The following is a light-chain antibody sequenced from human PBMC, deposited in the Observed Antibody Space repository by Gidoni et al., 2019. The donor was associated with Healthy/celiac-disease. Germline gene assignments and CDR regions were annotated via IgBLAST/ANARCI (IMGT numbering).Light chain of an antibody. Sequence: QSALTPPASVSGSPGQSITTSCPGTSSYVGGYNYVSWYQQHPGKAPKLMIYDVSNRPPGASNRFSGSKSGNTAALTISGLQAEDEADYYCSSYTSSNTLVFGGGTKLTVL. CDR1: SSYVGGYNY. CDR3: SSYTSSNTLV. V-gene: IGLV2-14*01. J-gene: IGLJ2*01. CDR2: DVS.